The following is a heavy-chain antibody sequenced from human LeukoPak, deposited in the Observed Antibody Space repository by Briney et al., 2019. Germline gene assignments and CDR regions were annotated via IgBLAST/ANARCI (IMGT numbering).Heavy chain of an antibody. CDR1: GFTFSSYE. Sequence: GGSLRLSCAASGFTFSSYEMNWVRQAPGKGLEWVSYISSGGSTVYYADSVKGRFTISRDNSKNTLYLQMNSLRAEDTAVYYCARDHDYGDYLAFDIWGQGTMVTVSS. V-gene: IGHV3-48*03. CDR2: ISSGGSTV. D-gene: IGHD4-17*01. J-gene: IGHJ3*02. CDR3: ARDHDYGDYLAFDI.